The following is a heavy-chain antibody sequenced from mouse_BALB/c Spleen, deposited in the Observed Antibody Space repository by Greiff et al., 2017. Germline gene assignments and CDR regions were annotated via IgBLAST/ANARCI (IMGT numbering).Heavy chain of an antibody. D-gene: IGHD1-1*01. CDR1: GFTFSSYA. J-gene: IGHJ4*01. V-gene: IGHV5-6-5*01. CDR2: ISSGGST. Sequence: EVKLVESGGGLVKPGGSLKLSCAASGFTFSSYAMSWVRQTPEKRLEWVASISSGGSTYYPDSVKGRFTISRDNARNILYLQMSSLRSEDTAMYYCARGAYYGSSYAMDYWGQGTSVTVSS. CDR3: ARGAYYGSSYAMDY.